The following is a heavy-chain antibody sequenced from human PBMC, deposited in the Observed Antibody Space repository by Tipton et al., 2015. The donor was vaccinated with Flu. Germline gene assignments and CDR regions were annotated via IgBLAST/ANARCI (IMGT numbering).Heavy chain of an antibody. D-gene: IGHD1-26*01. CDR2: IYHSGST. Sequence: LRLSCTVSGSSISSGYYWGWIRQPPGKGLEWIGSIYHSGSTYYNPSIKSRVTISVDTSKNQFSLKLSSVTAADTAVYYCASISGGYGGDYWVQGTLVTVSS. V-gene: IGHV4-38-2*02. CDR1: GSSISSGYY. J-gene: IGHJ4*02. CDR3: ASISGGYGGDY.